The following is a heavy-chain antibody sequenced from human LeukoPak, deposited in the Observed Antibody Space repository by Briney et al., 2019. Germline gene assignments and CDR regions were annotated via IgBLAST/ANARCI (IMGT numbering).Heavy chain of an antibody. CDR2: INANSGGT. CDR1: GYTFTGYY. Sequence: ASVKVSCKASGYTFTGYYLHWVRQAPGQGLEWMGRINANSGGTDYAQKFQGRVTMTRGTSTTTAYMELSSLTSDDTAVYFCAKGEISYGSGSPHFDYWAQGTLVTVSS. CDR3: AKGEISYGSGSPHFDY. V-gene: IGHV1-2*02. D-gene: IGHD3-10*01. J-gene: IGHJ4*02.